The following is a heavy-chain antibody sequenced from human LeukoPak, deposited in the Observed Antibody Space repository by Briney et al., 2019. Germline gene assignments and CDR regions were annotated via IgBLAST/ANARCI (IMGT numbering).Heavy chain of an antibody. J-gene: IGHJ6*03. Sequence: SCKASGYTFTSYAMHWVRQAPGKGLEWVALISYDGSNKYYADSVKGRFTISRDNSKNTLYLQMNSLRAEDTAVYYCAKDDLGYCSSTSCQRGYYYYMDVWGKGTTVTISS. CDR3: AKDDLGYCSSTSCQRGYYYYMDV. V-gene: IGHV3-30*04. CDR1: GYTFTSYA. CDR2: ISYDGSNK. D-gene: IGHD2-2*01.